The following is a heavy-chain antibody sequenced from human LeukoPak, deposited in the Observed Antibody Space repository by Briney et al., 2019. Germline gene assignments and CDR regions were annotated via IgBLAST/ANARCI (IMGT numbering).Heavy chain of an antibody. V-gene: IGHV1-2*02. CDR2: INPNSGGT. CDR3: ARGGLGTHAFDI. Sequence: ASVKVSCKASGYTFTGYYMHWVRQAPGQGLEWMGWINPNSGGTDYAQKFQGRVTVTRDTSISSAYMELSRLRSDDTAVYYCARGGLGTHAFDIWGQGTMVTVSS. D-gene: IGHD1-26*01. J-gene: IGHJ3*02. CDR1: GYTFTGYY.